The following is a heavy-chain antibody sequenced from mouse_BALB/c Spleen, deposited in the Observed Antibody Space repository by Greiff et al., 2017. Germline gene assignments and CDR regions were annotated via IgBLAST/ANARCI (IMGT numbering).Heavy chain of an antibody. CDR3: ARGDYDYDGGAWFAY. CDR2: ILPGSGST. CDR1: GYTFSSYW. Sequence: QVQLQQSGAELMKPGASVKISCKATGYTFSSYWIEWVKQRPGHGLEWIGEILPGSGSTNYNEKFKGKATFTADTSSNTAYMQLSSLTSEDSAVYYCARGDYDYDGGAWFAYWGQGTLVTVSA. V-gene: IGHV1-9*01. D-gene: IGHD2-4*01. J-gene: IGHJ3*01.